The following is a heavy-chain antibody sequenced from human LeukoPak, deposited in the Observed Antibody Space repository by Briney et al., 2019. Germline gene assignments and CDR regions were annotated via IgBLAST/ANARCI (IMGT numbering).Heavy chain of an antibody. J-gene: IGHJ4*02. V-gene: IGHV4-34*01. Sequence: SETVSLTCAVYGGSFSGDYWSWIRQPPGKGLEWIGKINHSGSTNYNPSLKSRVTISVDTSKNQFSLKLSSVTAADTAVYYCARASIAARPRYFDYWGQGTLVTVSS. CDR3: ARASIAARPRYFDY. CDR2: INHSGST. CDR1: GGSFSGDY. D-gene: IGHD6-6*01.